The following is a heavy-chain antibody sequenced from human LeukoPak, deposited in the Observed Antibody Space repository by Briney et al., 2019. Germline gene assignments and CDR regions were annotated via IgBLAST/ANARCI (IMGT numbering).Heavy chain of an antibody. D-gene: IGHD2-2*01. V-gene: IGHV3-48*02. CDR2: ISSSSSTI. CDR3: ARYYCSSTSCYAPSGY. CDR1: GFIFSDYA. Sequence: GGSLRLSCAASGFIFSDYAMSWVRQAPGKGLEWVSYISSSSSTIYYADSVKGRFTISRDNAKNSLYLQMNSLRDEDTAVYYCARYYCSSTSCYAPSGYWGQGTLVTVSS. J-gene: IGHJ4*02.